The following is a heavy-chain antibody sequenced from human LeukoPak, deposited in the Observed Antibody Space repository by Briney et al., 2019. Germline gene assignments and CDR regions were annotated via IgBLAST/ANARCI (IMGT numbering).Heavy chain of an antibody. Sequence: ESSETLSLTCTVSGGSISSGGYYWSWIRQPPGKGLEWIGYIYHSGSPYYNPSLKSRVTMSVARSYNQFSLRLSSVTAADTAVYFCARAPYRRYTNSPQFLYYFDYWGQGTLVTVSS. J-gene: IGHJ4*02. CDR1: GGSISSGGYY. CDR2: IYHSGSP. CDR3: ARAPYRRYTNSPQFLYYFDY. D-gene: IGHD1-14*01. V-gene: IGHV4-30-2*01.